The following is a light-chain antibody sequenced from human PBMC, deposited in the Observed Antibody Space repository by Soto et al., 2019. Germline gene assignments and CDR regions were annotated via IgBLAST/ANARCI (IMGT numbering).Light chain of an antibody. Sequence: DTQMTQSPSTVSASVGDRITITCRASQNIQSWLAWYQQKPGKAPKLLTYKASSLERGVPSRFSGSGSGTDFTLAISSLQPEDSATYYCLQDINYPWTFGQGTKVDIK. V-gene: IGKV1-5*03. CDR2: KAS. CDR3: LQDINYPWT. J-gene: IGKJ1*01. CDR1: QNIQSW.